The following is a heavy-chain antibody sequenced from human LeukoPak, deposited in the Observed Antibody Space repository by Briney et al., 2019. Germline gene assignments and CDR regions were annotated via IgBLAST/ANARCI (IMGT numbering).Heavy chain of an antibody. J-gene: IGHJ6*02. CDR2: ISTVGDNT. V-gene: IGHV3-21*01. Sequence: RGLLRLSCASSRFTFSRSAMNWVRQAPEKGMEWVSHISTVGDNTFYADSLKGRFTVSRDNAKNSLFLRMDSLRAEDTAVYYCARSFCTSVSCPKGHYYYVMDVWGQGTTVTVSS. CDR3: ARSFCTSVSCPKGHYYYVMDV. CDR1: RFTFSRSA. D-gene: IGHD2-8*02.